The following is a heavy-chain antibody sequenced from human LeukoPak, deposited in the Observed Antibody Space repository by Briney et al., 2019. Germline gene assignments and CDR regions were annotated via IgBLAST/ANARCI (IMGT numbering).Heavy chain of an antibody. V-gene: IGHV4-59*01. CDR3: AREDCSGDGCYSFDY. CDR2: IYYSGST. CDR1: GGSISSYY. J-gene: IGHJ4*02. Sequence: PSETLSLTCTVSGGSISSYYWSWIRQPPGKGLEWIGYIYYSGSTNYNPSLKSRVTISVDTSKNQFSLKLSSVTAADTAVYYCAREDCSGDGCYSFDYWGQGTLVADFS. D-gene: IGHD2-15*01.